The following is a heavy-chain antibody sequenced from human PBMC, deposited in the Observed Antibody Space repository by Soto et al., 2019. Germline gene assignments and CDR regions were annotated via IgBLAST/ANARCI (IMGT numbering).Heavy chain of an antibody. Sequence: TLTCTFSGFSLSTRGVAVGWLRQPPGKALEWLELIYWDEDKWYSPSLKSRLTITDDTSKNQVVLTMTNMDTVDTATYYCAHRPRGYAYYFDYWGQGTLVTVSS. CDR1: GFSLSTRGVA. D-gene: IGHD5-12*01. CDR2: IYWDEDK. CDR3: AHRPRGYAYYFDY. V-gene: IGHV2-5*02. J-gene: IGHJ4*02.